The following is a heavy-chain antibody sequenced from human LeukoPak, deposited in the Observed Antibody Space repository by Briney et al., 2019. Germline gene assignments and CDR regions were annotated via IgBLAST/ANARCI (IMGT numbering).Heavy chain of an antibody. D-gene: IGHD1-26*01. V-gene: IGHV1-69*04. CDR1: GGTFSSYA. CDR3: ARREDDDYYGMGV. J-gene: IGHJ6*02. Sequence: SVRVSCKASGGTFSSYAISWVRQAPGQGLEWMGRIIPILGIANYAQKFQGRVTITADKSTSTAYMELSSLRSEDTAVYYCARREDDDYYGMGVWGQGTTVTVSS. CDR2: IIPILGIA.